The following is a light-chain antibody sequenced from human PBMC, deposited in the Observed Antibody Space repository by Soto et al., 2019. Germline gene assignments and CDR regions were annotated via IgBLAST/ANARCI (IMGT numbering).Light chain of an antibody. V-gene: IGLV2-23*01. J-gene: IGLJ1*01. Sequence: QSVLTQPASVSGSPGQSITVSCTGTSSDVGGYDVVSWYQQHPGKAPKLIIYEDIERPSGVSGRFSGSKSGNTASLTISGLQPEDEADYYCCSYAGRSTYVFGSGTKLTVL. CDR3: CSYAGRSTYV. CDR2: EDI. CDR1: SSDVGGYDV.